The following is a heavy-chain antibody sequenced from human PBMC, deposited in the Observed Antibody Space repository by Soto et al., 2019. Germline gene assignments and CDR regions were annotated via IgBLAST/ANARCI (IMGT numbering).Heavy chain of an antibody. D-gene: IGHD6-6*01. J-gene: IGHJ6*02. CDR2: IYYSGST. V-gene: IGHV4-61*01. Sequence: TLSLTCTVAEGSGIGGSYCWSWNRQPPGKGLEWIGYIYYSGSTNYNPSLKSRVTISVDTSKNQFSLQLNSVTPEDTAVYYCAREQLVAHYYYGMDVWGQRTTVPGSS. CDR1: EGSGIGGSYC. CDR3: AREQLVAHYYYGMDV.